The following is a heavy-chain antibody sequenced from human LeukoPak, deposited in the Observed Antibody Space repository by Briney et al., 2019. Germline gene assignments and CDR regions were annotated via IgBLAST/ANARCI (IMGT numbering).Heavy chain of an antibody. CDR1: GFTFSSYG. J-gene: IGHJ4*02. D-gene: IGHD2-15*01. V-gene: IGHV3-30*18. CDR3: AKDAFPLASPFHTDY. CDR2: ISYDGSNK. Sequence: GRSLRLSCAASGFTFSSYGMHWVRQAPGKGLEWVAVISYDGSNKYYADSVKGRFTISRDNSKNTLYLQMNSLRAEDTAVYYRAKDAFPLASPFHTDYWGQGTLVTVSS.